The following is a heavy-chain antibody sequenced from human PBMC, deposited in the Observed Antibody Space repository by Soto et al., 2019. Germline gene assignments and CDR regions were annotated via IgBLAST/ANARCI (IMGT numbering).Heavy chain of an antibody. CDR2: MNPNSGNT. CDR1: GYTVTSYD. Sequence: ASVKVSCKASGYTVTSYDINWVRQATGQGLEWMGWMNPNSGNTGYAQKFQGRVTMTRNTSISTAYMELSSLRSEDTAVYYCVILRYFDWLSNDAFDIWGQGTMVTVSS. D-gene: IGHD3-9*01. CDR3: VILRYFDWLSNDAFDI. J-gene: IGHJ3*02. V-gene: IGHV1-8*01.